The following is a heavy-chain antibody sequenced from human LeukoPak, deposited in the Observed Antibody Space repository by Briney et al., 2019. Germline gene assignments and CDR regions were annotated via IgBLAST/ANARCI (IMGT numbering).Heavy chain of an antibody. CDR3: AKDPLSPEYYYHYYGMDV. J-gene: IGHJ6*02. D-gene: IGHD1-14*01. Sequence: GGSLRLSCAASGFTFSSYAMSWVRQAPGKGLEWVSAISGSGGSTYYADSVKGRFTISRDNSKNTLYLQMNSLRAEDTAVYYCAKDPLSPEYYYHYYGMDVWGQGTTVTVSS. CDR2: ISGSGGST. CDR1: GFTFSSYA. V-gene: IGHV3-23*01.